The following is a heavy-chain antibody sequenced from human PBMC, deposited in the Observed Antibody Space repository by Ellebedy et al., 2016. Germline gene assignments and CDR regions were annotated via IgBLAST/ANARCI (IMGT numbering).Heavy chain of an antibody. D-gene: IGHD3-10*01. V-gene: IGHV4-59*01. J-gene: IGHJ4*02. CDR3: ARIGGVSFGERPIDY. CDR1: GGSISRYY. Sequence: SETLSLTCIVSGGSISRYYWSWIRQPPGRGLEWIRNIYYTGTTNYNPSLQSRVTISLDTSKHQLTLRLTPVTAADTAVYYCARIGGVSFGERPIDYWGQGTLVTVSS. CDR2: IYYTGTT.